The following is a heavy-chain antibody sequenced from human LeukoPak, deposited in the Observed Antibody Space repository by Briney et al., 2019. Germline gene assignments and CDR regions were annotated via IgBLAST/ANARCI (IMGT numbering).Heavy chain of an antibody. Sequence: GGSLRLACVASGFTFSSRWMHWVRQAPGKGLVWVSIINTDGSTTRYADFVEGRFTISRDNARNTLYLEMNSLRVEDTAVYFCARDISRTMDVWGQGTTVTV. D-gene: IGHD2/OR15-2a*01. CDR2: INTDGSTT. CDR1: GFTFSSRW. CDR3: ARDISRTMDV. V-gene: IGHV3-74*01. J-gene: IGHJ6*02.